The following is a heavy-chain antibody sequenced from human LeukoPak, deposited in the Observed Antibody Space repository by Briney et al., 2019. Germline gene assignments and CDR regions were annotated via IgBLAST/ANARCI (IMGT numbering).Heavy chain of an antibody. CDR2: ISLNGDSK. Sequence: GGSLRLSCSASGFTFSDFYMTWIRQAPGRGLEWVAYISLNGDSKYYADSVKGRFTVSRDDAKNSLFLQMNSLRAEDTATYYCGRVSGRSSSPFVPYWGQGTLVTVSS. CDR3: GRVSGRSSSPFVPY. V-gene: IGHV3-11*04. D-gene: IGHD2-15*01. CDR1: GFTFSDFY. J-gene: IGHJ4*02.